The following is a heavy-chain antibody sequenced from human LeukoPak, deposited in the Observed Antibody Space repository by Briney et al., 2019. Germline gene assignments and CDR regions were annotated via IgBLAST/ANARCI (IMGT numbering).Heavy chain of an antibody. D-gene: IGHD2-2*01. CDR1: GFTFSNAW. V-gene: IGHV3-15*01. J-gene: IGHJ5*02. CDR2: IKSKTDGGTT. Sequence: PGGSLRLSCAASGFTFSNAWMSWVRQAPGKGLEWVGRIKSKTDGGTTDYAAPVKGRFTISRDDSKNTLYLQMNSLKTEDTAVYYCTTARKRVVPSPRGYNWFDPWGQGTLVTVSS. CDR3: TTARKRVVPSPRGYNWFDP.